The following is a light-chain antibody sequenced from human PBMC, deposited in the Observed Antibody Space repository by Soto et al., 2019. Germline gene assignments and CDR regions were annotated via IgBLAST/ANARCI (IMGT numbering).Light chain of an antibody. Sequence: QAVLTQPPSLSAAPGQKVTISCSGSSSNIAINSVSWYQQLPGTAPKLLIYDTNKRPSGIPDRFSGSKSGTSATLGITGLQTGDEADYYCGAWDSSLSAVVFGGGTKLTVL. CDR3: GAWDSSLSAVV. CDR2: DTN. J-gene: IGLJ2*01. V-gene: IGLV1-51*01. CDR1: SSNIAINS.